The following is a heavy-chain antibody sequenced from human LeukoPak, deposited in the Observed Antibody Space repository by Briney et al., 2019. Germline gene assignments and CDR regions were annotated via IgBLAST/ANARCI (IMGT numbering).Heavy chain of an antibody. CDR2: IVPLFRTT. Sequence: SVKVSCKASGGTFSNHAISWLRQAPGQGLEWMGSIVPLFRTTTYAQSFRGRVTITADESTSTAYMELSSLRSDDTAVFFCGSLAVYNGFEVGSDYWGQGTLVIVSS. CDR3: GSLAVYNGFEVGSDY. J-gene: IGHJ4*02. CDR1: GGTFSNHA. V-gene: IGHV1-69*13. D-gene: IGHD2-8*01.